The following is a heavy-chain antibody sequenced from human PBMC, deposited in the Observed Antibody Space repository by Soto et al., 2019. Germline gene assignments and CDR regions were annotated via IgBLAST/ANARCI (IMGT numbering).Heavy chain of an antibody. CDR1: GFTFSTYS. CDR3: ARECTAWPLAYGLDV. J-gene: IGHJ6*02. CDR2: ISSRSDI. D-gene: IGHD2-8*02. V-gene: IGHV3-21*01. Sequence: PGGSLRLSCVGSGFTFSTYSIHWVRQAPGKGLEWVSSISSRSDIYYANSVKGRFTISRDNAKNSVSLQMNSLRAEDTAVYYCARECTAWPLAYGLDVWGQGTTVTVSS.